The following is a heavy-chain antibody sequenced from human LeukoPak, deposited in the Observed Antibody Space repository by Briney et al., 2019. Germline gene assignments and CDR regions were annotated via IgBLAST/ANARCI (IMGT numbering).Heavy chain of an antibody. CDR3: ALPSYSSTSCYFDW. J-gene: IGHJ4*02. Sequence: SETLSLTCTVSGGSISSSSYWGWIRQPPGKGLEWIGSIHYSGSNYYNPSLKSRVTISIDTSKNQFFLKVNSVTAADTALYYCALPSYSSTSCYFDWWGQGTLVTVSS. V-gene: IGHV4-39*01. D-gene: IGHD2-2*01. CDR1: GGSISSSSY. CDR2: IHYSGSN.